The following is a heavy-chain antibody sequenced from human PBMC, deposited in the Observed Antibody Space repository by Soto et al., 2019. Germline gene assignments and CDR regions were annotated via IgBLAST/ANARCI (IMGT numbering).Heavy chain of an antibody. V-gene: IGHV1-69*13. CDR2: IIPIFGTA. D-gene: IGHD6-19*01. J-gene: IGHJ6*02. Sequence: SVKVSCKASGGTFSSYAISWVRQAPGQGLEWMGGIIPIFGTANYAQKFQGRVTITADESTSTAYMELSSLRSEDTAVYYCARVYRQWLGGYYYGMDVWGQGTTVTVSS. CDR3: ARVYRQWLGGYYYGMDV. CDR1: GGTFSSYA.